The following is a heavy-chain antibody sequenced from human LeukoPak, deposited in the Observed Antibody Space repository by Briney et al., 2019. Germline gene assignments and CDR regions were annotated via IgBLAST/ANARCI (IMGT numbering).Heavy chain of an antibody. D-gene: IGHD2-2*01. CDR1: GYTFTGYY. CDR3: AKDPFDQMLPENWFDP. J-gene: IGHJ5*02. CDR2: MNPNSGDT. V-gene: IGHV1-2*02. Sequence: ASVKVSCKASGYTFTGYYMHWVRQAPGQGLGWVGWMNPNSGDTNYARSFQGRVTMTRDTSISTAYMELRRLRFDDTAVYYCAKDPFDQMLPENWFDPWGQGTLVTVSS.